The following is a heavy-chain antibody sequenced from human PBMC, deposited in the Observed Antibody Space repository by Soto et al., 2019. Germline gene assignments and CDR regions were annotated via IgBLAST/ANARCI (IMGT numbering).Heavy chain of an antibody. D-gene: IGHD3-22*01. J-gene: IGHJ4*02. V-gene: IGHV4-30-4*01. CDR3: ASRRNYYDSSSQDY. CDR2: IYYSGST. Sequence: PSETLSLTCTVSGGSISSGDYYWSWIRQPPGKGLEWIGYIYYSGSTYYNPSLKSRVTISVDTSKNQFSLKLSSVTAADTAVYYCASRRNYYDSSSQDYWGQGTLVTVSS. CDR1: GGSISSGDYY.